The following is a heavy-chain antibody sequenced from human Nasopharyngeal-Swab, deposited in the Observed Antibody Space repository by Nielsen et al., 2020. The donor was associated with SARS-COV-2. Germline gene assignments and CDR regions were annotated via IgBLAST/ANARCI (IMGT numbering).Heavy chain of an antibody. Sequence: ASALVSCNASGYTFSRYGISWVRHAPGQGVEWRGWISVDNGKTDYAQKPQGRVTMTTDTSTSTAYMELRSLRSDDTAVYYCARDTIVVVADYWGQGTLVTVSA. J-gene: IGHJ4*02. CDR1: GYTFSRYG. D-gene: IGHD3-22*01. CDR3: ARDTIVVVADY. V-gene: IGHV1-18*01. CDR2: ISVDNGKT.